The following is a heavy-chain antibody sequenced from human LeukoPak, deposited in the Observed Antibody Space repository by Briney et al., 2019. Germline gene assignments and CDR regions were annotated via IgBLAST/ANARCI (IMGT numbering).Heavy chain of an antibody. Sequence: PSETLSLTCTVSGGSISSYYWSWIRQPPGKGLERIGYIYYSGSTNYNPSLKSRVTISVDTSKNQFSLKLSSVTAADTAVYYCARFGCSGGSCVLDYWGQGTLVTVSS. V-gene: IGHV4-59*01. CDR3: ARFGCSGGSCVLDY. CDR1: GGSISSYY. D-gene: IGHD2-15*01. J-gene: IGHJ4*02. CDR2: IYYSGST.